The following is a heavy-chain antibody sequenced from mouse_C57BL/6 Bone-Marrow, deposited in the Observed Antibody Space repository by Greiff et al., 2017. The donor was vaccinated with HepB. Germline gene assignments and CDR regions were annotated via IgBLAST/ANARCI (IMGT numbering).Heavy chain of an antibody. CDR3: TRGDSSGYDYFDY. D-gene: IGHD3-2*02. CDR1: GYTFTDYE. CDR2: IDPETGGT. J-gene: IGHJ2*01. Sequence: QVQLQQSGAELVRPGASVTLSCKASGYTFTDYEMHWVKQTPVHGLEWIGAIDPETGGTAYNQKFKGKAILTADKSSSTAYMELRSLTSEDSAVYYCTRGDSSGYDYFDYWGQGTTLTVSS. V-gene: IGHV1-15*01.